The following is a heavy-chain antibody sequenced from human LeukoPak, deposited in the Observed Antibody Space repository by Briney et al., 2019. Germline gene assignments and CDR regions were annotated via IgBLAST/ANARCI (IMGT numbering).Heavy chain of an antibody. J-gene: IGHJ1*01. Sequence: GGSLRLSCAASGFTFSSYGMHWVRQAPGKGLEWVAFIRYDGSNKYYADSVKGRFTISRDNSKNTLYLQMNSLRAEVTAVYYCAKETSLAGYHAEYFQHWGQGTLVTVSS. CDR3: AKETSLAGYHAEYFQH. D-gene: IGHD3-9*01. V-gene: IGHV3-30*02. CDR2: IRYDGSNK. CDR1: GFTFSSYG.